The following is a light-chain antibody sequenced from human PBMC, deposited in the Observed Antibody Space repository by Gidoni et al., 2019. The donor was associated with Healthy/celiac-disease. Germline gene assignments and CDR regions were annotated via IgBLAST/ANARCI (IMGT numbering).Light chain of an antibody. V-gene: IGLV2-11*01. J-gene: IGLJ1*01. CDR2: DVS. CDR3: CSYAGSYSWV. Sequence: QSALTQPRSVSGSPGQSVTIPCTGTSSDIGNYNFVSWYQQHPGKAPKLMIYDVSKRPSGVPDRFSGSKSGNTASRTISGLQAEDEADYYCCSYAGSYSWVFGTGTKVTVL. CDR1: SSDIGNYNF.